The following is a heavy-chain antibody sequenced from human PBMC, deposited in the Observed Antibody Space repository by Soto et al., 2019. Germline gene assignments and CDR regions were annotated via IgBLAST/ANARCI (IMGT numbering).Heavy chain of an antibody. V-gene: IGHV3-48*02. J-gene: IGHJ6*02. CDR2: ISNTSRTK. D-gene: IGHD1-1*01. CDR3: ARDGNRGYDMDV. Sequence: EVQVVESGGGLIQPGGSLRLSCAGSGFDFSKYNMDWVRQAPGKGLEWISYISNTSRTKFYADSVKGRFTISRDNVRSSLFLEMNSLRDEDTAIYYCARDGNRGYDMDVWGQGTTVTVSS. CDR1: GFDFSKYN.